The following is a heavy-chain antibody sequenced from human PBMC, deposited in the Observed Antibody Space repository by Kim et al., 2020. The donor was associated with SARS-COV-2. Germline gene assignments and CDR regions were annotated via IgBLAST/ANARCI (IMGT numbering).Heavy chain of an antibody. CDR2: IYYSGST. V-gene: IGHV4-59*08. Sequence: SETLSLTCTVSGGSISSYYWSWIRQPPGKGLEWIGYIYYSGSTNYNPSLKSRVTISVDTSKNQFSLKLSSVTAADTAVYYCARRGWDILTGLWWYFDLWG. J-gene: IGHJ2*01. CDR3: ARRGWDILTGLWWYFDL. D-gene: IGHD3-9*01. CDR1: GGSISSYY.